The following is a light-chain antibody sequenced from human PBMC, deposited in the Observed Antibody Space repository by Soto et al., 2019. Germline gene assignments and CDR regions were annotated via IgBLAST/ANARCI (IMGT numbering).Light chain of an antibody. J-gene: IGKJ2*01. CDR2: KAT. V-gene: IGKV1-5*03. Sequence: IQLTQSPSTLSASLGDRVTITCRASQSVQTWLAWFQQKPGKAPKLLIYKATTLETGVPSRFSGSGSETEFPLTISSLQPDDLGTYYCQQYNNYFTFGQGTKVEIK. CDR1: QSVQTW. CDR3: QQYNNYFT.